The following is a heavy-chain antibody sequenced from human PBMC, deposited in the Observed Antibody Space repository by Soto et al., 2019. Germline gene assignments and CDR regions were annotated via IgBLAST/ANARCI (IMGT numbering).Heavy chain of an antibody. J-gene: IGHJ5*02. CDR3: ATRITVFGLLIPPFDP. CDR2: INHTGGT. Sequence: SETLSLTCAVYGGSVNGYYWNWIRPAPGKGLEWIGEINHTGGTHYNPSLKSRVTMSVDTSKNQFSLRLSSVTAADTAIYYCATRITVFGLLIPPFDPWGQGTQVTVSS. D-gene: IGHD3-3*01. CDR1: GGSVNGYY. V-gene: IGHV4-34*01.